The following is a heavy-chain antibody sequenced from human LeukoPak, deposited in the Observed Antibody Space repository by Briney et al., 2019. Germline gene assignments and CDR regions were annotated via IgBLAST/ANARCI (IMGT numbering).Heavy chain of an antibody. CDR3: ASSRHYDSSGYWMYYFDF. Sequence: SETLSLTCAVYGGSFSGYYWSWIRQPPGKGLEWIAEINHSGSTNYNPSLKSRVTISIDTSKNQFSLNLSSVTAADTAVYYCASSRHYDSSGYWMYYFDFWGQGTLVTVSS. J-gene: IGHJ4*02. CDR2: INHSGST. V-gene: IGHV4-34*01. D-gene: IGHD3-22*01. CDR1: GGSFSGYY.